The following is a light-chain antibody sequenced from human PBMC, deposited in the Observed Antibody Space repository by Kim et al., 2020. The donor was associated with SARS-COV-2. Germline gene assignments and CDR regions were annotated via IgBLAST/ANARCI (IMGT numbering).Light chain of an antibody. CDR1: TSNIGSNT. V-gene: IGLV1-44*01. CDR3: AAWDDSLNGTV. J-gene: IGLJ2*01. CDR2: SYN. Sequence: GQRVTISCSGTTSNIGSNTVNWYQQLPGTAPKLLIYSYNQRPSGVPDRFSGSKSGTSASLAISGLQSEDESDYYCAAWDDSLNGTVFGGGTQLTVL.